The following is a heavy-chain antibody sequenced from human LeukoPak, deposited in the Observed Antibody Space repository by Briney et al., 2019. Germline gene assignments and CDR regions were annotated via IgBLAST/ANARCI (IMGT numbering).Heavy chain of an antibody. D-gene: IGHD3-10*01. CDR3: AREIWFGELEGDY. J-gene: IGHJ4*02. V-gene: IGHV4-34*01. Sequence: PSETLSLTCAVYGGSFSGYYWSWIRQPPGKGLEWIGEINHSGSTNYNPSLKSRVTISVDTSKNQFSLKLSSVTAADTAVYYCAREIWFGELEGDYWGQGTLVTVSS. CDR2: INHSGST. CDR1: GGSFSGYY.